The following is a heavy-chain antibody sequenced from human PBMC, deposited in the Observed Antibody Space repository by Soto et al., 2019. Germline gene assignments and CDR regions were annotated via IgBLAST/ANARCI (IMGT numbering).Heavy chain of an antibody. V-gene: IGHV2-5*02. Sequence: ITLEESGPTLVKPTETLTLTCTFSGFSLTTGVGVGWVRQPPGKALEWLALVYWDDDKHYTPSLMSRLTNTKDISKVQVVLTMTNMDPVDTATYYCATLTADFWGPGTLVTVSS. CDR2: VYWDDDK. CDR1: GFSLTTGVG. CDR3: ATLTADF. J-gene: IGHJ4*02.